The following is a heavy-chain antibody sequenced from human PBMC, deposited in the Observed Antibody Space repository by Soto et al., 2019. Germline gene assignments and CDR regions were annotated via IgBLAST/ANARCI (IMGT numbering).Heavy chain of an antibody. J-gene: IGHJ4*02. CDR3: AREDGVVGATSAFDY. CDR2: INGRGNYK. V-gene: IGHV3-21*01. CDR1: GFTLTTYT. Sequence: GGSLRLSCVTSGFTLTTYTMNWVRQAPGMGLEWVASINGRGNYKYYTDSVEGRFTISRDNAENSLYLHMNSLGAEDTAVYYCAREDGVVGATSAFDYWGQGTLVTVSS. D-gene: IGHD1-26*01.